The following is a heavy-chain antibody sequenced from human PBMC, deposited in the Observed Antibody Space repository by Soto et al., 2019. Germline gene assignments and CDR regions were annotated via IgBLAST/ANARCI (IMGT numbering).Heavy chain of an antibody. CDR3: ARGHPHYDFWSGYYSRATYYSDY. V-gene: IGHV4-4*02. CDR2: IYHSGST. D-gene: IGHD3-3*01. CDR1: GGSISSSNW. J-gene: IGHJ4*02. Sequence: PSETLSLTCAVSGGSISSSNWWSWVRQPPGKGLEWIGEIYHSGSTNYNPSLKSRVTISVDKSKNQFSLKLSSVTAADTAVYYCARGHPHYDFWSGYYSRATYYSDYWGQGTLVTVSS.